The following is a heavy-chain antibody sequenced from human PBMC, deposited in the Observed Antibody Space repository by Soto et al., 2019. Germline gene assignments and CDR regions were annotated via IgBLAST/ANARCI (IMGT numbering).Heavy chain of an antibody. Sequence: GGSLRLSCVASGFTFSGYSMHLLRQAPGKGLEWVSSMDATSVYIYSAASVEGRFTVSRANAQHSFYLQKNNLRAEDTSLYYCAIEKVGAASVNVFDIWGQGTMVTVS. CDR2: MDATSVYI. CDR3: AIEKVGAASVNVFDI. V-gene: IGHV3-21*01. CDR1: GFTFSGYS. D-gene: IGHD1-26*01. J-gene: IGHJ3*02.